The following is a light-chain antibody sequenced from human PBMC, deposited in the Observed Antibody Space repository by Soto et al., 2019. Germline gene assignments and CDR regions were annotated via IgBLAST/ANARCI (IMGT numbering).Light chain of an antibody. J-gene: IGLJ1*01. CDR3: CSYVGSTTYV. CDR1: SSDVGSYNL. V-gene: IGLV2-23*01. CDR2: EGT. Sequence: QSVLTQPASVSGSPGQSITISCTGTSSDVGSYNLVSWYQQHPGNAPNLMIYEGTKRPSGISSRFSGSKSGNTASLTSSGRQAEDEADYYCCSYVGSTTYVFGSGTKRTVL.